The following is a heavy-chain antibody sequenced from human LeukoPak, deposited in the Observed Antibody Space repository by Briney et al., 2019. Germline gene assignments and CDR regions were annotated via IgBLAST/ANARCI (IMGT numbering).Heavy chain of an antibody. V-gene: IGHV3-33*06. CDR3: AKVGDGDYYLDY. CDR1: GFTFRSYG. CDR2: IWYDGSNQ. D-gene: IGHD4-17*01. Sequence: GGSLRLSCAASGFTFRSYGMHWVRQAPGKGLEWVAVIWYDGSNQYYTDSVKGRFTISRDNSKNTLYLQMNSLRAEDTAMHYCAKVGDGDYYLDYWGQGTLVTVSS. J-gene: IGHJ4*02.